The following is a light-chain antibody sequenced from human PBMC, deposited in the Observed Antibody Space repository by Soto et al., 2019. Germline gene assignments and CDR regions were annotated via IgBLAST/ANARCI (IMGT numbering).Light chain of an antibody. CDR3: QQYSHLIT. CDR2: QAS. V-gene: IGKV1-5*03. Sequence: DIEMTQSPSTLSATEGDRVTLTCRASQSTSRYLAWYQQKPGKAPKVLIYQASSLEKGVPSRFSGSGSGTEFSLTISSLQPDDFATYYCQQYSHLITFGQGTRLEIK. CDR1: QSTSRY. J-gene: IGKJ5*01.